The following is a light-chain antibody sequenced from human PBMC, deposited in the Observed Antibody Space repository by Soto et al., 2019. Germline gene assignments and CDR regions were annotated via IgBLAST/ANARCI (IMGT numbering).Light chain of an antibody. CDR3: QQYKNWPPLT. V-gene: IGKV3-15*01. J-gene: IGKJ4*01. Sequence: EIVMTQSPATLSVSPGERATLSCRASQSVSSNLAWYQQKPGQAPRLLIYGAFTRATGIPARFSGSGSGTEFTLTINSLQSEDFAIYYCQQYKNWPPLTVGGGTKVEIK. CDR1: QSVSSN. CDR2: GAF.